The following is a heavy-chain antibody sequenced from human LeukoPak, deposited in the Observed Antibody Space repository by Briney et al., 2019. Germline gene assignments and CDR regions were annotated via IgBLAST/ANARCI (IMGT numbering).Heavy chain of an antibody. V-gene: IGHV4-59*01. CDR2: IYYSGST. CDR1: GGSISSYY. D-gene: IGHD6-6*01. CDR3: ARDPSGYYGMDV. Sequence: PSGTLSLTCTVSGGSISSYYWGWIRQPPGKGLEWIGYIYYSGSTNYNPSLKSRVTISVDTSKNQFSLKLSSVTAADTAVYYCARDPSGYYGMDVWGKGTTVTVSS. J-gene: IGHJ6*04.